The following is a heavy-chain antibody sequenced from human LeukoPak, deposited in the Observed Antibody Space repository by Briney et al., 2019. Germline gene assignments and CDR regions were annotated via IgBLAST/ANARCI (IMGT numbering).Heavy chain of an antibody. CDR2: INPNSGGT. D-gene: IGHD3-16*02. CDR1: GYPFIGYY. CDR3: ARDGGFGTVIAYLDY. Sequence: ASVKVSCKASGYPFIGYYMHWVRQAPGQGLEWMGWINPNSGGTNYAQKFQGRVALTRDKSISTAYMELTSLRSDDTAVYYCARDGGFGTVIAYLDYWGLGTLVTVSS. V-gene: IGHV1-2*02. J-gene: IGHJ4*02.